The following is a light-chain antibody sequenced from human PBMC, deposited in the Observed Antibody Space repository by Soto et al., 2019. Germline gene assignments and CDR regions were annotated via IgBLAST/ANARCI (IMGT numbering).Light chain of an antibody. CDR2: AAS. V-gene: IGKV3-20*01. CDR3: QQWCNSPRVT. J-gene: IGKJ4*01. Sequence: IVLTQSPGTLSLSPGDRATLSCSASESVSISYLAWYQQRPGQPPRLLISAASYRAPGIPDRFSGSCSGTDYSLPISRLEPEDFAVYYCQQWCNSPRVTFGGGTRVEI. CDR1: ESVSISY.